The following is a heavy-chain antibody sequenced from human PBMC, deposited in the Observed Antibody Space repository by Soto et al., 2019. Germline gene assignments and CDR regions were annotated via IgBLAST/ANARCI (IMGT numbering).Heavy chain of an antibody. J-gene: IGHJ6*02. D-gene: IGHD6-19*01. Sequence: EVQLVESGGGLVQPGGSLRLCCAASGFSFSSYSMNWVRQAPGKGLEGVSYISSSSTTIYYADSVKGRFTISRDNAKNSLYLQMNSLRAEDTAVYYCAREAGSGWYYGMDVWGQGTTVTVSS. CDR2: ISSSSTTI. V-gene: IGHV3-48*01. CDR1: GFSFSSYS. CDR3: AREAGSGWYYGMDV.